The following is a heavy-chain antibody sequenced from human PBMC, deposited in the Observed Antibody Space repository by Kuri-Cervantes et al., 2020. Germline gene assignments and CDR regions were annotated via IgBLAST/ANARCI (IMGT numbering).Heavy chain of an antibody. D-gene: IGHD6-19*01. CDR1: GYSINRGYY. Sequence: SETLSLTCVVSGYSINRGYYWGWIRQPPGKGLEWIGSIYYSGSTYYNPSLKSRVTISVDTSKNQFSLKLSSVTAADTAVYYCARHFDPEQWLASNWFDPWGQGTLVTVSS. V-gene: IGHV4-38-2*01. J-gene: IGHJ5*02. CDR3: ARHFDPEQWLASNWFDP. CDR2: IYYSGST.